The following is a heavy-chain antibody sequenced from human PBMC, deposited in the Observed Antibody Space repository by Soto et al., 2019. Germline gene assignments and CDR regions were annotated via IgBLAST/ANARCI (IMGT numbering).Heavy chain of an antibody. CDR2: IYHSGGP. V-gene: IGHV4-30-2*01. CDR3: ARDCRSGYYREY. CDR1: GDSISNGGYS. D-gene: IGHD3-22*01. Sequence: HLQLQESGSGLVKPSQTLSLTCTVSGDSISNGGYSWNWIRQPPGKGLEWIGYIYHSGGPAFNPSLKSRVTITVDSSNNQFSLKLRSVTAADTAVYYCARDCRSGYYREYWGQGTLITVSS. J-gene: IGHJ4*02.